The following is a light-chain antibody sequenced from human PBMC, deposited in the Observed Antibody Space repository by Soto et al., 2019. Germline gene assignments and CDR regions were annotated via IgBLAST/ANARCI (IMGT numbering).Light chain of an antibody. V-gene: IGKV3-20*01. CDR1: QSVSDSY. Sequence: EIVLTQSPGTLSLSPGERATLSCRAGQSVSDSYLAWYQQKPGQAPRLLIYGASRRATGIPDRFGGSGSGTDFTLTISRLEPEDFAVYYCQQCVSSPLTFGQGTKVEIQ. J-gene: IGKJ1*01. CDR3: QQCVSSPLT. CDR2: GAS.